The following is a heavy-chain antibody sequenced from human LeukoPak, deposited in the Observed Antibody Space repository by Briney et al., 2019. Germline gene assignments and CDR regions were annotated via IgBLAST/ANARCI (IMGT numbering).Heavy chain of an antibody. CDR1: GGSFSGYY. J-gene: IGHJ1*01. CDR3: ARLPGIAAV. Sequence: SETLSLTCAVYGGSFSGYYWSWIRQPPGKGLEWIGEINHSGSTNYNPSLKSRVTISIDTSNNRFSLNLTSVTAADTAVYYCARLPGIAAVWGQGTLVIVSS. V-gene: IGHV4-34*01. D-gene: IGHD6-13*01. CDR2: INHSGST.